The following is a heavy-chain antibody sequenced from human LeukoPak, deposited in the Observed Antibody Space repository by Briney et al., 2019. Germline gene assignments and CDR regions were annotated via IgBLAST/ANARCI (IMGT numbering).Heavy chain of an antibody. CDR1: GYTFTGYY. J-gene: IGHJ4*02. V-gene: IGHV1-2*02. D-gene: IGHD6-6*01. CDR2: INPNSVGT. Sequence: GASVKVSCKASGYTFTGYYMHWGRPAPGQGLEGMGWINPNSVGTNYAQKFQGRGTMTRYTSISTAYMELSRLRSDDPAVYYRERVTPYSSSSAYWGQGPLATVSS. CDR3: ERVTPYSSSSAY.